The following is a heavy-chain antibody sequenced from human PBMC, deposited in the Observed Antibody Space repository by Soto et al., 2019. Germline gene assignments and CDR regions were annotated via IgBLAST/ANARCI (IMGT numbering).Heavy chain of an antibody. CDR1: GFSLTTSGVG. J-gene: IGHJ4*02. Sequence: QITLNESGPTLVKPTQTLTLTCTFSGFSLTTSGVGVGWIRQSPGKAPEWLALIYWDDDKRYSPSLKSRLTITVATSKNQVVLTMANLDPADTASYYCAHRVLRTVFGLVTTTAIYFDFWGQGTPVAVSS. CDR3: AHRVLRTVFGLVTTTAIYFDF. V-gene: IGHV2-5*02. D-gene: IGHD3-3*01. CDR2: IYWDDDK.